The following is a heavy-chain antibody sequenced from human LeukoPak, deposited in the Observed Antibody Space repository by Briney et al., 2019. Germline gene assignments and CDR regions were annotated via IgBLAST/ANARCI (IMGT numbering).Heavy chain of an antibody. J-gene: IGHJ6*02. V-gene: IGHV3-73*01. CDR1: GFTFSGSA. D-gene: IGHD2/OR15-2a*01. CDR2: IRGKANSYAT. CDR3: AKYVSAKGPPYALDV. Sequence: TGGSLRLSCAASGFTFSGSAMHWVRQASGKGLEWVGRIRGKANSYATAYAASVKGRFTISRDDSKNTAYLQMNSLRAEDTAVYYCAKYVSAKGPPYALDVWGQGTTVTVSS.